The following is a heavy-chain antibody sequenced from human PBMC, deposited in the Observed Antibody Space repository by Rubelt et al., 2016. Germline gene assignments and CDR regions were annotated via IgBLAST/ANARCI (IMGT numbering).Heavy chain of an antibody. CDR3: ASGGGNFDY. CDR1: GFTFGEYG. Sequence: EVQLVESGGGLVEPGRSLRLACSTSGFTFGEYGMTWFRQAPGKGLEWVANIKQDGSEKYYVDSVKGRFTISRDKPKNSLYLQMNSLRAEDTAVYCCASGGGNFDYWGQGTLVTVSS. D-gene: IGHD1-14*01. CDR2: IKQDGSEK. V-gene: IGHV3-7*01. J-gene: IGHJ4*02.